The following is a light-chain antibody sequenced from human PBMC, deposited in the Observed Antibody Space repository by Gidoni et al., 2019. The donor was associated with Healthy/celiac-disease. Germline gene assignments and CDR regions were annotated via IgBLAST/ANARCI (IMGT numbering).Light chain of an antibody. V-gene: IGKV1-39*01. J-gene: IGKJ4*01. CDR3: QQSYSTPLT. Sequence: DIQMTQAPSSLSAFVGDRVTITCRASQSISSYLNWDQQKPGKAPKLLIYAASSLQSGVPSRFSGSGSGTDFTLTISSLQPEDFATYYCQQSYSTPLTFGGGTKVEIK. CDR2: AAS. CDR1: QSISSY.